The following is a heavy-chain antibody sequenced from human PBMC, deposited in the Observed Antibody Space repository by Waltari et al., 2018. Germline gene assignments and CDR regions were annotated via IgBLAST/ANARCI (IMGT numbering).Heavy chain of an antibody. J-gene: IGHJ3*02. CDR3: ARDSEMASYAFDI. D-gene: IGHD5-12*01. Sequence: QVQLQESGPGLVKPSQTLSLTCTVSGGSISSGGYYWSWIRQHPGKGLEWIGYIYYSGRTYYNPSLKSRVTISVDTSKNQFSLKLSSVTAADTAVYYCARDSEMASYAFDIWGQGTMVTVSS. CDR1: GGSISSGGYY. CDR2: IYYSGRT. V-gene: IGHV4-31*03.